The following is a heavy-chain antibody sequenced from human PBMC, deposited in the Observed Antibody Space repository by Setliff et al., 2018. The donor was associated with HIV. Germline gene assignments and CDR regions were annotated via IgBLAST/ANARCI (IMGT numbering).Heavy chain of an antibody. J-gene: IGHJ4*02. Sequence: ASVKVSCKASGYSFSNYAIHWVRQAPGQGLEWMGWINGGNAITKFSQKFQGRVTFTRDTSASTAYMELSSPRSEDTAVYYCARAGYLLHYFDSWGQGTLVTVPQ. D-gene: IGHD1-26*01. V-gene: IGHV1-3*01. CDR1: GYSFSNYA. CDR3: ARAGYLLHYFDS. CDR2: INGGNAIT.